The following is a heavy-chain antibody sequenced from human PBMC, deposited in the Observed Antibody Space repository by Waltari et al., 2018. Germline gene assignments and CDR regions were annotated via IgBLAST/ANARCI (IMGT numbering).Heavy chain of an antibody. J-gene: IGHJ4*02. CDR1: GGTFSSYA. D-gene: IGHD2-2*01. CDR3: AASRYCSSTSCYAVDY. V-gene: IGHV1-69*08. CDR2: IIPIFGTA. Sequence: QVQLVQSGAEVKKPGSSVKVSCKASGGTFSSYAIRWVRQAPGQGLEWMGRIIPIFGTANYAQKFQGRVTITADKSTSTAYMELSSLRSEDTAVYYCAASRYCSSTSCYAVDYWGQGTLVTVSS.